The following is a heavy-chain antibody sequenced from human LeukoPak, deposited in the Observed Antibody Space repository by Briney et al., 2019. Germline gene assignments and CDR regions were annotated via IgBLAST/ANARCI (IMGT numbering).Heavy chain of an antibody. J-gene: IGHJ4*02. D-gene: IGHD2-21*02. CDR1: GGSFSGYY. CDR3: ARGRGGDLDY. V-gene: IGHV4-34*01. Sequence: SETLSLTCAVYGGSFSGYYWSWIRQPPGKGREWIGEINHSGSTNYNPSLKSRVTISVDTSKNQFSLKLSSVTAADTAVYYCARGRGGDLDYWGQGTLVTVSS. CDR2: INHSGST.